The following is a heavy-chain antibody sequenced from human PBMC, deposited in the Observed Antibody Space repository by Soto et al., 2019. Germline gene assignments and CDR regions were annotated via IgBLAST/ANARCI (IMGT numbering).Heavy chain of an antibody. V-gene: IGHV4-4*07. D-gene: IGHD6-19*01. CDR2: IYTSASI. CDR3: ARDREAGYNFYEGMDA. J-gene: IGHJ6*02. CDR1: GADISTYS. Sequence: PSETLSLTCSVSGADISTYSWTWIRQPAGKGLEWIGRIYTSASINYNPSLKGRVTLSVDTSTNQVSLRLASVTAADTAIYYCARDREAGYNFYEGMDAWSQGTTVTVSS.